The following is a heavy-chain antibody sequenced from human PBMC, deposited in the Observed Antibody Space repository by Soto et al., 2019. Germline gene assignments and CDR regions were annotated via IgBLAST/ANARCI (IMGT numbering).Heavy chain of an antibody. CDR2: IYSGGST. V-gene: IGHV3-66*01. CDR1: GFTVSSNY. J-gene: IGHJ3*02. CDR3: ARDIYSNDVWGAFDI. Sequence: GGSLRLSCAASGFTVSSNYMSWVRQAPGKGLEWVSVIYSGGSTYYADSVKGRFTISRDNSKNTLYLQMNSLRAEDTAVYYCARDIYSNDVWGAFDIWGQGTMVTVSS. D-gene: IGHD3-16*01.